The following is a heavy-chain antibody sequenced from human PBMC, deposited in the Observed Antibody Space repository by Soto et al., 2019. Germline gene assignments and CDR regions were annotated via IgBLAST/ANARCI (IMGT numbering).Heavy chain of an antibody. Sequence: QVQLVQSGSEVKKPGSSVKVSCKASGGTFSSYTISWVRXXXXXXXEWIGRIISILRIANYAQKFQGRVTITADKSTSTAYMELSSLRSEDTAVYYCARDDYGDYGTPDYWGQGTLVTVSS. J-gene: IGHJ4*02. CDR1: GGTFSSYT. V-gene: IGHV1-69*08. CDR2: IISILRIA. D-gene: IGHD4-17*01. CDR3: ARDDYGDYGTPDY.